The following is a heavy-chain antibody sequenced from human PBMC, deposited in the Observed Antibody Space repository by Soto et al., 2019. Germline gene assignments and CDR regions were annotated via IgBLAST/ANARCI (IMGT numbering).Heavy chain of an antibody. J-gene: IGHJ6*02. CDR3: AAPLEAGWELPDPLASNYGMDV. Sequence: GASVKVSCKASGYTFTTYAIHWVRQAPGQRLEWMGWINAGNGNTKYSQKFQGRVTITRDTSASTAYMELSSLRSEDTAVYYCAAPLEAGWELPDPLASNYGMDVWGQGTTVTVSS. D-gene: IGHD1-26*01. CDR2: INAGNGNT. V-gene: IGHV1-3*01. CDR1: GYTFTTYA.